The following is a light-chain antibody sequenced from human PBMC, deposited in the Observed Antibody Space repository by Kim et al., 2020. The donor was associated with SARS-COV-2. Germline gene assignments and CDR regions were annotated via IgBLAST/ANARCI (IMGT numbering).Light chain of an antibody. CDR1: KLGDKY. CDR3: QAWDSSTKV. J-gene: IGLJ1*01. CDR2: QDS. V-gene: IGLV3-1*01. Sequence: SVSPGQTASITCSGDKLGDKYACWYQQKPGQSPVLVIYQDSKRPSGIPERFSGSNSGNTATLTISGIQAMDEADYYCQAWDSSTKVFGTGTKVTVL.